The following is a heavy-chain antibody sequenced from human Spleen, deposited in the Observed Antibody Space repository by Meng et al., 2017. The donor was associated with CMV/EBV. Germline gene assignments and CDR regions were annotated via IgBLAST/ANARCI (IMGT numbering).Heavy chain of an antibody. V-gene: IGHV4-30-2*01. Sequence: QVELKESGPGLVKPSQTLSLTCAVSGGSISSGGYSWSWIRQPPGKGLEWIGYIYHSGSTYYNPSLKSRVTISVDRSKNQFSLKLSSVTAADTAVYYCARVVTALWGYYFDYWGQGTLVTVSS. CDR3: ARVVTALWGYYFDY. CDR2: IYHSGST. J-gene: IGHJ4*02. D-gene: IGHD2-21*02. CDR1: GGSISSGGYS.